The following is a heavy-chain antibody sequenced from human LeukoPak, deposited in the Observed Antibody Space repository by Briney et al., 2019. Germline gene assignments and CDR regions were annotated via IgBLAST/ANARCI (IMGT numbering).Heavy chain of an antibody. CDR3: VREGVATNRRYYSCGMDV. V-gene: IGHV3-7*03. CDR1: RFTSSSFW. CDR2: INKDGSEK. J-gene: IGHJ6*02. Sequence: GGSLRLSCAASRFTSSSFWMSWVRQAPGKGLEWVANINKDGSEKFYGDSAKGRFTISRDNAKNSLYLQMNSLRAEDTAVYYCVREGVATNRRYYSCGMDVWGQGTTVSVSS. D-gene: IGHD5-24*01.